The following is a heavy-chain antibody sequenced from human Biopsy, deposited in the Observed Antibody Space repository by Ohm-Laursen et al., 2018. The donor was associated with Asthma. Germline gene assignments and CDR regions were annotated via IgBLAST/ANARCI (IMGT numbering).Heavy chain of an antibody. CDR1: YGSINSGGYY. D-gene: IGHD3-22*01. Sequence: PSETLSLTCIVSYGSINSGGYYWTWIRQHPGKGLGWNGFIYYRGSTYYNPSLKSRVSISIDTSQNQFSLKLSSVTAADTAVYYWARAQDYYDSRGYYRSFDYWGQGTLVTVSS. CDR3: ARAQDYYDSRGYYRSFDY. V-gene: IGHV4-31*03. J-gene: IGHJ4*02. CDR2: IYYRGST.